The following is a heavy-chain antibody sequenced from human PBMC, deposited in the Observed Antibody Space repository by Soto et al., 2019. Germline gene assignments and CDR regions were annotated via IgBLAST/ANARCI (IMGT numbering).Heavy chain of an antibody. CDR2: FVYTGST. V-gene: IGHV4-61*03. CDR3: AGGTDGKKVAY. D-gene: IGHD5-12*01. J-gene: IGHJ4*02. Sequence: QVQLQESGPGLVKSSETLSLTCTVSGGSVSSEHYYCNWIRQAPGKGLEWIGYFVYTGSTNYNPSLESRLTMSVDMSTNHLSLKLSSVTAADTAVYYCAGGTDGKKVAYWGQGTLVTVSS. CDR1: GGSVSSEHYY.